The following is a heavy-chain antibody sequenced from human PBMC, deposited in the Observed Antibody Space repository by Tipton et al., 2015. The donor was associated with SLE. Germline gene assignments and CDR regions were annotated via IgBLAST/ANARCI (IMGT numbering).Heavy chain of an antibody. Sequence: TLSLTCTVSGASISSINYYWSWIRLPPGKGLECIGYIYYSGSGNYNPPLKSRVTMSIDTSKNQFSMKLSSVTAADTAVYYCARTVGSHRNYYFDYWGQGTLVTVSP. CDR3: ARTVGSHRNYYFDY. D-gene: IGHD1-26*01. CDR1: GASISSINYY. J-gene: IGHJ4*02. CDR2: IYYSGSG. V-gene: IGHV4-61*01.